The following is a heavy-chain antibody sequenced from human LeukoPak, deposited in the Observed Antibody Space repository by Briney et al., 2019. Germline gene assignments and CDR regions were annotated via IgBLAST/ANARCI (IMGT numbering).Heavy chain of an antibody. CDR1: GIAFSSYS. CDR2: ISSSSSYI. J-gene: IGHJ5*02. CDR3: ARVRFLEWLP. Sequence: SGGSLRLSCAASGIAFSSYSMNWVRQAPGKGLEWVSSISSSSSYIYYADSVKGRFTISRDNAKNSLYLQMNSLRAEDTAVYYCARVRFLEWLPWGQGTLVTVSS. D-gene: IGHD3-3*01. V-gene: IGHV3-21*01.